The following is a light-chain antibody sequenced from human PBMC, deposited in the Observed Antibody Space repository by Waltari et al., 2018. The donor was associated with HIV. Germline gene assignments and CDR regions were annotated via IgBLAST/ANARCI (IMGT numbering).Light chain of an antibody. CDR2: AVD. J-gene: IGLJ2*01. V-gene: IGLV2-14*01. CDR3: ASYTADDTVL. Sequence: DLTQPASVSGFLGQSITIPCNGGDGEFGLYHFLSCSQQQPCTVPTLLLYAVDTRASGIPVRFSGSNSGNAASLTITGLQFEDECLYYCASYTADDTVLFGGGTTVTVL. CDR1: DGEFGLYHF.